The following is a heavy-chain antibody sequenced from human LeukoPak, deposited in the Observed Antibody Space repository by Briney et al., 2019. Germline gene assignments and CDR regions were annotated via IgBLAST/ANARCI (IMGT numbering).Heavy chain of an antibody. Sequence: AXXKVSCKASGYTFTSYGISWVRQAPGQGVEWMGWISAYNGNTNYAQKLQGRVTMTTDTSTSTAYMELRSLRSDDTAVYYCARVHIVVVTAIGFDYWGQGTLVTVSS. CDR2: ISAYNGNT. V-gene: IGHV1-18*01. CDR1: GYTFTSYG. CDR3: ARVHIVVVTAIGFDY. D-gene: IGHD2-21*02. J-gene: IGHJ4*02.